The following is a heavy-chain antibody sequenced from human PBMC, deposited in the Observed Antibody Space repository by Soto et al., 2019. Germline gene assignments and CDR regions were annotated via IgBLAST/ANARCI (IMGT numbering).Heavy chain of an antibody. D-gene: IGHD2-15*01. V-gene: IGHV3-43*02. Sequence: HPGGSLRLSCAASGFTFDDYAMHWVRQAPGKGLQWVSLISWDGSRSYYADSVKGRFIISRDSSKESLSLLMTSLGTEDSGLYYCAKDVCSAATTACYTGLGSWGQGTQVTVSS. CDR1: GFTFDDYA. J-gene: IGHJ4*02. CDR2: ISWDGSRS. CDR3: AKDVCSAATTACYTGLGS.